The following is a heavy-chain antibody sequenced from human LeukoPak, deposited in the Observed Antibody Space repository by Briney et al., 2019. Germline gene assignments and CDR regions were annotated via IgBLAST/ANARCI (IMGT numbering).Heavy chain of an antibody. D-gene: IGHD6-6*01. CDR2: INPGDSDP. J-gene: IGHJ4*02. Sequence: GESLKISCKGSGYSFTTYWIGWVRQMPGKGLEWVGIINPGDSDPRYRPSFQGQVTISADKSITTAYLQWSSLKASDTALYYCARQGYTRSSYDFWGQGTLVTVSS. V-gene: IGHV5-51*01. CDR1: GYSFTTYW. CDR3: ARQGYTRSSYDF.